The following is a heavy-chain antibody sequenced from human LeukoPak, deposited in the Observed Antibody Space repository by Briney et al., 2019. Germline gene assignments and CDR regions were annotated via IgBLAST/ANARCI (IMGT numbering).Heavy chain of an antibody. J-gene: IGHJ4*02. CDR1: GFTFSNYW. CDR3: ATNWDFYFAF. CDR2: IKTDGSEK. Sequence: GGSLRLSCEGSGFTFSNYWMGWVRQAPGKGLQWVANIKTDGSEKYYVDSVKGRFTISRDNSKNTLYLQMNSLRAEDTAVYYCATNWDFYFAFWGQGTQVTVSS. D-gene: IGHD7-27*01. V-gene: IGHV3-7*01.